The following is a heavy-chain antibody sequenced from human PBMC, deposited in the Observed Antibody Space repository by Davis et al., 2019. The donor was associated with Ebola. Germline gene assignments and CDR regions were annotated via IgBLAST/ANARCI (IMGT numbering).Heavy chain of an antibody. D-gene: IGHD6-13*01. V-gene: IGHV4-38-2*02. Sequence: MPSETLSLTCTVSASSISSGYYWGCLRQTPGKGLEWIGSIYHSGSTNYNPSLTSRITISVDTSKSHFSLKLSSVTAADTAVYHCARHSSSSWANWFDPWGQGTLVTVSS. CDR1: ASSISSGYY. CDR3: ARHSSSSWANWFDP. CDR2: IYHSGST. J-gene: IGHJ5*02.